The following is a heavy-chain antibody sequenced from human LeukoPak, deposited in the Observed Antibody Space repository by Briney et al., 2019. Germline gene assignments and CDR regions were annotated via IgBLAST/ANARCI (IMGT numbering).Heavy chain of an antibody. CDR3: AGSRPTGGRVYYFDY. V-gene: IGHV1-69*13. D-gene: IGHD3-16*01. J-gene: IGHJ4*02. CDR1: GGXFSSYA. CDR2: IIPIFGTA. Sequence: SVKVSCKASGGXFSSYAISWVRQAPGQGLEWMGGIIPIFGTANYAQKFQGRVTITADESTSTAYMELSSLRSEDTAVYYCAGSRPTGGRVYYFDYWGQGTLVTVSS.